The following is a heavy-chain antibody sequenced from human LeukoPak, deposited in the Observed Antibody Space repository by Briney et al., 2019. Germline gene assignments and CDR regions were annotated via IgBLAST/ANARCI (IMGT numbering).Heavy chain of an antibody. CDR2: IYPGDSDT. V-gene: IGHV5-51*01. J-gene: IGHJ6*02. D-gene: IGHD6-19*01. CDR3: ARVSPGDSSGWYLADYDYYYYGMDV. Sequence: GESLKISCKGSGYSFTSYWIGWVRQMPGKGLEWMGIIYPGDSDTRYSPSFQGQVTISADKSISTAYLQWSSLEASDTAMYYCARVSPGDSSGWYLADYDYYYYGMDVWGQGTTVTVSS. CDR1: GYSFTSYW.